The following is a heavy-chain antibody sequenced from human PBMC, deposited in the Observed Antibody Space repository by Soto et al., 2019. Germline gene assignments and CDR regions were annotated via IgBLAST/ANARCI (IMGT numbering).Heavy chain of an antibody. D-gene: IGHD3-10*01. V-gene: IGHV3-30-3*01. J-gene: IGHJ4*02. CDR2: ISYDGSNK. CDR3: ARVREPSYCYGSGSSLDY. CDR1: GFTFSSYA. Sequence: QVQLVESGGGVVQPGRSLRLSCAASGFTFSSYAMHWVRQAPGKGLEWVAVISYDGSNKYYADSVKGRFTISRDNSKNTLYQQMNSLRAEDTAVYYCARVREPSYCYGSGSSLDYWGQGTLVTVSS.